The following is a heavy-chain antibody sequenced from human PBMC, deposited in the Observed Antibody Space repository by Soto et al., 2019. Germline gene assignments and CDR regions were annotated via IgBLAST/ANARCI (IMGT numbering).Heavy chain of an antibody. J-gene: IGHJ4*02. CDR2: IHHSGNT. CDR1: GSSISSGAFY. D-gene: IGHD3-22*01. Sequence: PSETLSLTCTVSGSSISSGAFYWSWVRQPPGKGPEWLAYIHHSGNTYYNPSLESRLTISMDTSKNQFSVRLSSVTSADTAVYFCATLYDDGENHSGDFWGQGTLVTVS. CDR3: ATLYDDGENHSGDF. V-gene: IGHV4-30-4*01.